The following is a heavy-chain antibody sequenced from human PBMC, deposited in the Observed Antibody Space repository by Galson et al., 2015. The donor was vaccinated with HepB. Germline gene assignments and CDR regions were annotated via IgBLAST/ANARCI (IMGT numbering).Heavy chain of an antibody. CDR3: ARNGWSGIQLWLNYYYYYGMDV. Sequence: SVKVSCKASGGTFSSYAISWVRQAPGQGLEWMGGIIPIFGIANYAQKFQGRVTITADKSTSTAYMELSSLRSEDTAVYYCARNGWSGIQLWLNYYYYYGMDVWGQGTTVTVSS. CDR2: IIPIFGIA. CDR1: GGTFSSYA. D-gene: IGHD5-18*01. J-gene: IGHJ6*02. V-gene: IGHV1-69*10.